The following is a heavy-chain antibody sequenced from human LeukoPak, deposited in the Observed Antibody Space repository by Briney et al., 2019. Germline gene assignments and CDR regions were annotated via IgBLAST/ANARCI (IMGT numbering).Heavy chain of an antibody. CDR3: ARASYSYDINGWVPFDY. J-gene: IGHJ4*02. CDR2: IYTSGST. D-gene: IGHD3-22*01. Sequence: SETLSLTCTVSGGSISYFYWSWIRQPAGKGLEWIGRIYTSGSTNYNPSLKSRVTMSVDTSKNQFSLRLSSVTAADTAVYYCARASYSYDINGWVPFDYWGQGTLVTVSS. CDR1: GGSISYFY. V-gene: IGHV4-4*07.